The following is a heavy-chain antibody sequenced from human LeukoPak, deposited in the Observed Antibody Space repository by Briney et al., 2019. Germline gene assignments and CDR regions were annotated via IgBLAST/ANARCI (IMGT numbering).Heavy chain of an antibody. V-gene: IGHV1-46*01. J-gene: IGHJ3*02. CDR1: GYTFTSYY. Sequence: ASVKVSCKASGYTFTSYYMHWVRQAPGQGLEWMGIINPSGGSTSYAQKFQGRVTMTRDMSTSTAYMELRSLRSDDTAVYHCARDRWIQLWLDRAFDIWGQGTMVTVSS. CDR2: INPSGGST. CDR3: ARDRWIQLWLDRAFDI. D-gene: IGHD5-18*01.